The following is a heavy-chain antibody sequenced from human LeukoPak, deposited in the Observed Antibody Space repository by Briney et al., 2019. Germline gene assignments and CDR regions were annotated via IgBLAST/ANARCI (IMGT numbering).Heavy chain of an antibody. Sequence: SETLSLTCTVSGGSISSTDYYWSWIRQPPGKGLEWIGFIYYSGSTFYNPSLKSRVTISVDTSKNQFSLKLSSVTAADTAVYYCAGSSEVDYWGQGTLVTVSS. CDR3: AGSSEVDY. V-gene: IGHV4-30-4*01. D-gene: IGHD2-2*01. CDR2: IYYSGST. CDR1: GGSISSTDYY. J-gene: IGHJ4*02.